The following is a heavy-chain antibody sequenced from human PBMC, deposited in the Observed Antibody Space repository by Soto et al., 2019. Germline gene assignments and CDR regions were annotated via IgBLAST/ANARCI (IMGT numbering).Heavy chain of an antibody. CDR2: IYYSGST. V-gene: IGHV4-39*01. CDR3: ARLENYMIVVVTQYSDAFDI. Sequence: QLQLQESGPGLVKPSETLSLTCTVSGGSISSSSYYWGWIRQPPGKGLEWIGSIYYSGSTYYNPSLKSRVTISVDTSKNQFSLKLSSVTAADTAVYYCARLENYMIVVVTQYSDAFDIWGQGTMVTVSS. CDR1: GGSISSSSYY. D-gene: IGHD3-22*01. J-gene: IGHJ3*02.